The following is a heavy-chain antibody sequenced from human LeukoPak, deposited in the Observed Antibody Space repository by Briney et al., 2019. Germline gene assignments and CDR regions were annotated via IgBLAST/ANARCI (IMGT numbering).Heavy chain of an antibody. CDR3: ARGIWWYYFDY. J-gene: IGHJ4*02. CDR2: IYYSGST. CDR1: GGSISSSSYY. D-gene: IGHD2-15*01. V-gene: IGHV4-39*07. Sequence: PSETLSLTCTVSGGSISSSSYYWGWIRQPPGKGLEWIGSIYYSGSTNYNPSLKSRVTISVDTSKNQFSLKLSSVTAADTAVYYCARGIWWYYFDYWGQGTLVTVSS.